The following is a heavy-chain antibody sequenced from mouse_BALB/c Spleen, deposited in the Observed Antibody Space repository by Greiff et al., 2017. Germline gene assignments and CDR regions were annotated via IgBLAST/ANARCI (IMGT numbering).Heavy chain of an antibody. D-gene: IGHD1-1*01. Sequence: EVKLQESGPGLVKPSQSLSLTCSVTGYSITSGYYWNWIRQFPGNKLEWMGYISYDGSNNYNPSLKNRISITRDTSKNQFFLKLNSVTTEDTATYYCARDRGGYYYGSSYFDYWGQGTTLTVSS. CDR3: ARDRGGYYYGSSYFDY. V-gene: IGHV3-6*02. CDR2: ISYDGSN. CDR1: GYSITSGYY. J-gene: IGHJ2*01.